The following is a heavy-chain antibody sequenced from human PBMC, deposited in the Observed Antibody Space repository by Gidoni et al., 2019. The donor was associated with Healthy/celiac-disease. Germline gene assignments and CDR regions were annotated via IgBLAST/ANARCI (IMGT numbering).Heavy chain of an antibody. CDR2: IDPSDSYT. CDR3: ARLWFGERSRVDY. CDR1: GYSFTSYW. J-gene: IGHJ4*02. D-gene: IGHD3-10*01. Sequence: EVQLVQSGAEVNKPGASLRISCKGSGYSFTSYWISWVRQMPGKGLEWMGRIDPSDSYTNDSPSFQGHVTISADKSISTAYLQGSSLKASDTAMYYCARLWFGERSRVDYWGQGTLVTVSS. V-gene: IGHV5-10-1*01.